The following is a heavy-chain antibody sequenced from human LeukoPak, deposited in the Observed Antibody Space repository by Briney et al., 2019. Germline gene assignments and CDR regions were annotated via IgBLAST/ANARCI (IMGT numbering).Heavy chain of an antibody. CDR1: GFTFSSYG. V-gene: IGHV3-23*01. J-gene: IGHJ4*02. Sequence: GGSLRLSCAASGFTFSSYGMSCVRQAPGKGREWVSAIGGCDGSTYYADSVKGRFTISRDNSKNTLYVQMNSLRAEDTAVYYCAKGHYYGSGSLDYWGQGTLVTVSS. D-gene: IGHD3-10*01. CDR3: AKGHYYGSGSLDY. CDR2: IGGCDGST.